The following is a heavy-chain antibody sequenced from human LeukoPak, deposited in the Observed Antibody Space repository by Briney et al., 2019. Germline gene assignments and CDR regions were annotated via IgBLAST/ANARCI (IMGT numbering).Heavy chain of an antibody. CDR3: ARDFRDSSSWYLRDY. D-gene: IGHD6-13*01. CDR1: GYTFTSYY. CDR2: INPSGGST. J-gene: IGHJ4*02. V-gene: IGHV1-46*01. Sequence: GASVKVSCKASGYTFTSYYMHWVRQAPGQGLEWMGIINPSGGSTSYAQKFQGRVTMTRDTSTSTVYMELSSLRFEDTAVYYCARDFRDSSSWYLRDYWGQGTLVTVSS.